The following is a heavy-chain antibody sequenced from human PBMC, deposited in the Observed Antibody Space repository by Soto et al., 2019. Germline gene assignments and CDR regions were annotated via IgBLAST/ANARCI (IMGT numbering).Heavy chain of an antibody. J-gene: IGHJ3*02. CDR3: ATDLAESSGWYLDAFDI. D-gene: IGHD6-19*01. Sequence: ASVKVSCKVSGYTLTELSMHWVRQAPGKGLEWKGDFDPEDGETIYAQKFQGRVTMTEDISTDTAYMELSSLRSEDTAVYYCATDLAESSGWYLDAFDIWGQGTMVTVSS. CDR2: FDPEDGET. V-gene: IGHV1-24*01. CDR1: GYTLTELS.